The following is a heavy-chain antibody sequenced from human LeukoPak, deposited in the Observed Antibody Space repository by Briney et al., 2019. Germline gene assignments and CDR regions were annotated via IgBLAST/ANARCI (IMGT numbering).Heavy chain of an antibody. D-gene: IGHD6-19*01. CDR2: IYHSGST. CDR3: ATNIAVAGTGSDY. CDR1: GGSISSGGYS. Sequence: SETLSLTCAVSGGSISSGGYSWSWIRQPPGKGLEWLGYIYHSGSTYYNPSLKSRVTISVDRSKNQFSLKLSSVTAADTAVYYCATNIAVAGTGSDYWGQGTLVTVSS. V-gene: IGHV4-30-2*01. J-gene: IGHJ4*02.